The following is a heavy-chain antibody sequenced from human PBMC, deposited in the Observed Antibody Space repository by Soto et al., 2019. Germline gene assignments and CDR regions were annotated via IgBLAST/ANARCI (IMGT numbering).Heavy chain of an antibody. CDR2: INTNTGNP. CDR3: ARGETESSWPLPRQWFEP. J-gene: IGHJ5*02. D-gene: IGHD6-13*01. Sequence: SVKFSFTATLYTFTTSTMSWVRQAPGQGREWMGWINTNTGNPTYAQGFTGRFVFSLDTSVSTAYLQICSLKAEDTAVYYCARGETESSWPLPRQWFEPWGHGTPVTVYS. CDR1: LYTFTTST. V-gene: IGHV7-4-1*01.